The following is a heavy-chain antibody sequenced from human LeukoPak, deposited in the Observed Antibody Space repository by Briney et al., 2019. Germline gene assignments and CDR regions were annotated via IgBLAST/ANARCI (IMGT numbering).Heavy chain of an antibody. Sequence: GASVKVSCRASGYTFTSYYMYWVRQTPEQGREWLGIINPSGGSTSYAQKFQGRVTMTRDTSTSTVYMKLSSPTSEDTAVYYCARDFLGLDRPAPFAPFDPWGQGTLVTVSS. CDR2: INPSGGST. CDR1: GYTFTSYY. CDR3: ARDFLGLDRPAPFAPFDP. J-gene: IGHJ5*01. V-gene: IGHV1-46*01.